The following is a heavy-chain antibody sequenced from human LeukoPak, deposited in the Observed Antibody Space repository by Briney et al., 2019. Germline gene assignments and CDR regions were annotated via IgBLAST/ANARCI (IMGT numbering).Heavy chain of an antibody. CDR1: GYTFTSYD. CDR3: ARSVEAITMVRGDNNWFDP. CDR2: INPNSGGT. J-gene: IGHJ5*02. Sequence: ASVKVSCKASGYTFTSYDINWVRQAPGQGLEWMGWINPNSGGTNYAQKFQGRVTMTRDTSISTAYMELSRLRSDDTAVYYCARSVEAITMVRGDNNWFDPWGQGTLVTASS. V-gene: IGHV1-2*02. D-gene: IGHD3-10*01.